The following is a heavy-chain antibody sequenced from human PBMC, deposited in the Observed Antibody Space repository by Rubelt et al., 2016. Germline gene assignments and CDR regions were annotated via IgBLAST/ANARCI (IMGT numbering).Heavy chain of an antibody. CDR3: AKYGGSGFSFDY. CDR2: IKEDGSEQ. Sequence: VQLVESGGGVVQPGRSLRLSCAASGFTFSRYAIHWVRQAPGKGLEWVANIKEDGSEQAYVESVKGRYTISRDNTNDSLALEMNSLGAEDTSLYYCAKYGGSGFSFDYWGQGTLVTVSS. CDR1: GFTFSRYA. J-gene: IGHJ4*02. V-gene: IGHV3-7*01. D-gene: IGHD5-12*01.